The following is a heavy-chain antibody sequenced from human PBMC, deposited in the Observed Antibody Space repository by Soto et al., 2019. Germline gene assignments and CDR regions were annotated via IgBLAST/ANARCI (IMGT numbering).Heavy chain of an antibody. D-gene: IGHD3-10*01. Sequence: EVQLVESGGGLVQPGGSLRLSCAASGFTFSSYWMHWVRQAPGKGLVWVSRINSDGSSTSYADSVKGRFTISRDNAKNTRYLQMNSLRAEDTAVYYCARGLLWFGELLSNLFDYWGQGTLVTVSS. CDR2: INSDGSST. CDR1: GFTFSSYW. J-gene: IGHJ4*02. CDR3: ARGLLWFGELLSNLFDY. V-gene: IGHV3-74*01.